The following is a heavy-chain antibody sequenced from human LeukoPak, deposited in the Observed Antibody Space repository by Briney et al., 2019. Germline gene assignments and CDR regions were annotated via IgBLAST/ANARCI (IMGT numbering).Heavy chain of an antibody. CDR3: ARDDSSGYPI. CDR2: IYSGGST. CDR1: GFTFSSNY. D-gene: IGHD3-22*01. V-gene: IGHV3-53*01. J-gene: IGHJ3*02. Sequence: GGSLRLSCAASGFTFSSNYMSWVRQAPGKGLEWVSVIYSGGSTYYSDSVKGRFTISRDNSKDTLYLQMNSLRAEDTAVYYYARDDSSGYPIWGQGTMVTVSS.